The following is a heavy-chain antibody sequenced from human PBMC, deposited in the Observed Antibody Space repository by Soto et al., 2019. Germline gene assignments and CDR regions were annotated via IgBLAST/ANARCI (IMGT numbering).Heavy chain of an antibody. J-gene: IGHJ5*02. CDR1: GFTFSSYS. Sequence: GGSLRLSCAASGFTFSSYSMNWVRQAPGKGLEWVSSISSSSSYIYCADSVKGRFTISRDNAKKSLYRQMNSLRAEDTAVYYCARGQRYYDFWSGYSPFDPWGQGTLVTVSS. V-gene: IGHV3-21*01. CDR2: ISSSSSYI. CDR3: ARGQRYYDFWSGYSPFDP. D-gene: IGHD3-3*01.